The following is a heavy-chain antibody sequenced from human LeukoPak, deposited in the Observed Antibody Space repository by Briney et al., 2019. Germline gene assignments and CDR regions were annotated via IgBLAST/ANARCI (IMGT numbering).Heavy chain of an antibody. V-gene: IGHV1-2*02. D-gene: IGHD5-12*01. J-gene: IGHJ4*02. CDR3: ARGGSGYDYIRYFGY. CDR1: GYTFTGYY. CDR2: INPNSGGT. Sequence: ASVKVSCKASGYTFTGYYMHWVRQAPGQGLEWMGWINPNSGGTNYAQKFQGRVTMTRDTSISTAYMELSRLRSDDTAVYYCARGGSGYDYIRYFGYWGQGTLVTVSS.